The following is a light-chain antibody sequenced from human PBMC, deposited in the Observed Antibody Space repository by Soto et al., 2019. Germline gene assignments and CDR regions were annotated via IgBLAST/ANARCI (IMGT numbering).Light chain of an antibody. CDR2: EGS. CDR1: SSDVGSYNL. CDR3: CSYAGSSRGV. Sequence: QSALTQPASVSGSPGRSITISCTGTSSDVGSYNLVSWYQQHPGKAPKLMIYEGSKRPSGVSNRFSGSKSGNTASLTISGLQAEDEADYYCCSYAGSSRGVFGGGTKLTVL. V-gene: IGLV2-23*01. J-gene: IGLJ2*01.